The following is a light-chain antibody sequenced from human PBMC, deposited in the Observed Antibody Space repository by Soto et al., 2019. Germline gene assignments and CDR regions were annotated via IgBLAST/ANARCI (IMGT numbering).Light chain of an antibody. CDR1: QSLSSD. CDR2: GAS. CDR3: QQRSNWPT. Sequence: EIVMTQSPATLSVSPGERATLSCRASQSLSSDLAWYQQKVGQAPRLLIYGASTRATGIPARYSGSGSGTEFNFTISSLQSEDFAVYYCQQRSNWPTFGQGTKVDI. J-gene: IGKJ1*01. V-gene: IGKV3-15*01.